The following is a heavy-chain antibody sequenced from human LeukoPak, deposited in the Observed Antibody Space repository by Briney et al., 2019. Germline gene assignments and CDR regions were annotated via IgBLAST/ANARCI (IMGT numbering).Heavy chain of an antibody. D-gene: IGHD3-16*02. V-gene: IGHV4-59*01. CDR3: ARVVWGSYRYAN. CDR2: TYYSGST. Sequence: SETLSLTCTVSGGSISSYYWSWLRQPPGKGLEWIGYTYYSGSTNYNPSLKSRVTISVDTSKNQFSLKLSSVTAADTAVYYCARVVWGSYRYANWGQGTLVTVSS. J-gene: IGHJ4*02. CDR1: GGSISSYY.